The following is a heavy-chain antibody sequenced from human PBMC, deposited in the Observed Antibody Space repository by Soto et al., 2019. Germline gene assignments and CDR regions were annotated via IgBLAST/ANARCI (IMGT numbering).Heavy chain of an antibody. CDR1: GFTFSSYG. J-gene: IGHJ4*02. V-gene: IGHV3-30*18. Sequence: QVQLVESGGGVVQPGRSLRLSCAASGFTFSSYGMHWVRQAPGKGLEWVAVISYDGSNKYYADSVKGRFTISRDNSKNTLYLQMNSLRAEDTAVYYCAKDWAGTTAYWGQGTLVTVS. D-gene: IGHD1-1*01. CDR3: AKDWAGTTAY. CDR2: ISYDGSNK.